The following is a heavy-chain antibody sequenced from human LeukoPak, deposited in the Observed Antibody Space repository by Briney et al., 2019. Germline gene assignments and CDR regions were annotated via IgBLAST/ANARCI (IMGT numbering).Heavy chain of an antibody. V-gene: IGHV3-30*02. CDR1: GFSFSNYG. CDR2: IRYDGSDK. D-gene: IGHD3-22*01. J-gene: IGHJ5*02. Sequence: GGSLRLSCAASGFSFSNYGLHWVRQAPGKGLEWVAFIRYDGSDKYYADSVKGRFTISRDNSKNTLYLQMNSLRAEDTAVYYCAKLPETYYYDSSPSWFDPWGQGTLVTVSS. CDR3: AKLPETYYYDSSPSWFDP.